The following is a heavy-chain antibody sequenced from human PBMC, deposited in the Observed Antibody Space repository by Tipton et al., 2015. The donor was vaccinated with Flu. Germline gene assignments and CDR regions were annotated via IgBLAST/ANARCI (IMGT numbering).Heavy chain of an antibody. D-gene: IGHD1-14*01. CDR2: IYSGGST. J-gene: IGHJ4*02. CDR1: GFTVSSNY. Sequence: VQLVQSGGGLIQPGGSLRLSCAASGFTVSSNYMSWVRQAPGKGLEWVSVIYSGGSTYYADSVKGRFTISRDNSKNTLYLQMNSLRAEDTAVYYCARDQTAEPYYFDYWGQGTLVTVSS. V-gene: IGHV3-53*01. CDR3: ARDQTAEPYYFDY.